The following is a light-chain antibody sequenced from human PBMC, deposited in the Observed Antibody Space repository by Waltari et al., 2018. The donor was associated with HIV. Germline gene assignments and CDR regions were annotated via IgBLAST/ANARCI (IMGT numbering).Light chain of an antibody. J-gene: IGKJ2*01. CDR3: QQYNSYPYT. CDR1: QSISSW. Sequence: DIQRTQSLSTMSASVGDGVTITCRASQSISSWLAWYQQKPGKAPKLLIYKASSLESGVPSRFSGSGSGTEFTLTISSLQPDDFATYYCQQYNSYPYTFGQGTKLEIK. CDR2: KAS. V-gene: IGKV1-5*03.